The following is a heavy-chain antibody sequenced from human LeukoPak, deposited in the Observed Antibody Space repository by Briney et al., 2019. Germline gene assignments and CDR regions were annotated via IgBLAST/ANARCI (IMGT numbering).Heavy chain of an antibody. J-gene: IGHJ6*03. CDR3: ARAHSVLLWFGESLYYYMDV. CDR2: ISSNGGST. D-gene: IGHD3-10*01. V-gene: IGHV3-64*01. CDR1: GFTFSSYA. Sequence: GGSLRLSCAASGFTFSSYAMHWVRQAPGKGLEYVSAISSNGGSTYYANSVEGRFTISRDNSKNTLYLQMGSLRAEDMAVYYCARAHSVLLWFGESLYYYMDVWGKGTTVTVSS.